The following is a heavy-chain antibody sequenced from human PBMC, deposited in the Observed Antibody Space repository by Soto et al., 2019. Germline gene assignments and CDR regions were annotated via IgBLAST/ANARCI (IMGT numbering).Heavy chain of an antibody. J-gene: IGHJ5*02. CDR2: TSGSGGIT. Sequence: EVQLLESGGGLLQPGGSLRRSCAASGFIFSNYAMSLVRQAPGKGLEWFSVTSGSGGITYYADSVKGRFTISRDNSKNTLYFQMNSLRADDTAVYYGARTTSLNMRVRWFDPWGQGTLVTVSS. V-gene: IGHV3-23*01. CDR3: ARTTSLNMRVRWFDP. CDR1: GFIFSNYA.